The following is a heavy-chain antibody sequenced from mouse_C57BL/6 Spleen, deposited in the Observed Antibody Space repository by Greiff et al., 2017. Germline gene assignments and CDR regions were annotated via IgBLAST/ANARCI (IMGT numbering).Heavy chain of an antibody. D-gene: IGHD1-1*01. Sequence: DVKLVESGPGLVKPSQSLSLTCSVTGYSITSGYYWNWIRQFPGNKLEWMGYISYDGSNHYNPSLKNRISLTRDTSKNQFFLKLNSVTTEDTATYYCARDRVYYYGSSHWYFDVWGTGTTVTVSS. CDR2: ISYDGSN. CDR1: GYSITSGYY. CDR3: ARDRVYYYGSSHWYFDV. J-gene: IGHJ1*03. V-gene: IGHV3-6*01.